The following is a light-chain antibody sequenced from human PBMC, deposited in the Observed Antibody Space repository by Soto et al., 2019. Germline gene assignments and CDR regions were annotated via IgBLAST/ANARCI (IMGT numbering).Light chain of an antibody. CDR2: GNN. CDR3: QSHDSSLSGSV. Sequence: QLVLTQPPSVSGAPGRRVTISCTGSTSNIGAGYAVHWYQQLPGTAPKLLIYGNNNRPSGVPDRFSGSKSGTSASLAITGLQAEDEADYYCQSHDSSLSGSVFGTGTKLTVL. V-gene: IGLV1-40*01. CDR1: TSNIGAGYA. J-gene: IGLJ1*01.